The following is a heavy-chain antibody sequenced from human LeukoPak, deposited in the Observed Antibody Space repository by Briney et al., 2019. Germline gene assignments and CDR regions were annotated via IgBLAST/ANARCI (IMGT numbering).Heavy chain of an antibody. CDR3: ARDGAGLDY. J-gene: IGHJ4*02. V-gene: IGHV3-21*01. CDR1: VFTFSKYR. D-gene: IGHD3-16*01. CDR2: ISGSSSDT. Sequence: PGGSLRLSCAASVFTFSKYRMNWVREAPGEGGEWVSSISGSSSDTKYADPVKGRFTISRDNAKNSLFLQMDSLRAEDTALYYCARDGAGLDYWGQGTLVTVSS.